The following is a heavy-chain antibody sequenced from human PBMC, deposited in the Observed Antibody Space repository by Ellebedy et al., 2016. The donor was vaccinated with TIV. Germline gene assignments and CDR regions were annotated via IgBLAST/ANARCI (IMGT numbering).Heavy chain of an antibody. CDR2: IDNDGTRT. CDR1: GFTFRRYW. V-gene: IGHV3-74*01. Sequence: GESLKISCAASGFTFRRYWMYWVRQVPGKGLEWVSRIDNDGTRTDYADSVKGRFTISRDNAKSTLYLQMSSLRAEDSALYYCASGMVVLMTGTTDYWGQGTLVTVSS. J-gene: IGHJ4*02. CDR3: ASGMVVLMTGTTDY. D-gene: IGHD2-21*01.